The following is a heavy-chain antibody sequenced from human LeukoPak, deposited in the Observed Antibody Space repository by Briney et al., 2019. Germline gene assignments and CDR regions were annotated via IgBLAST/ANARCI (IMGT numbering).Heavy chain of an antibody. CDR2: IKSKTDSGTT. V-gene: IGHV3-15*01. CDR1: GFTFSDYY. J-gene: IGHJ6*02. Sequence: GGSLRLSCAASGFTFSDYYMTWIRQAPGKGLEWVGRIKSKTDSGTTDYAAPVKGRFTISRDDSKITLYLQMNSLKTEDTAVYYCTKARVRGAYGMDVWGQGTTVTVSS. D-gene: IGHD2-2*01. CDR3: TKARVRGAYGMDV.